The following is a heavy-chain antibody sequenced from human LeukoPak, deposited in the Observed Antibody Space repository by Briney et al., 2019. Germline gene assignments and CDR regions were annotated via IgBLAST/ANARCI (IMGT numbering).Heavy chain of an antibody. CDR1: GGSIIRNIW. Sequence: SETLSLTCVVSGGSIIRNIWWSWVRQSPEKGLEWIGEIGHTGDTNYKWSLRNRVTMSVDRSKNQFSLKLTSVTAADTAVYYCTTYYNTLTGYTFDTWGPGTLVTVFS. J-gene: IGHJ5*02. CDR3: TTYYNTLTGYTFDT. CDR2: IGHTGDT. D-gene: IGHD3-9*01. V-gene: IGHV4-4*02.